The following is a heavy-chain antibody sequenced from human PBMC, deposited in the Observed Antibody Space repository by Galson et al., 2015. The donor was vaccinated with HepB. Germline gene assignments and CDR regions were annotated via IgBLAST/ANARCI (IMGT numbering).Heavy chain of an antibody. J-gene: IGHJ6*02. CDR2: ISRNSGSI. CDR3: AKDTTPPTVTTPWGYGKDV. V-gene: IGHV3-9*01. CDR1: GFTFDDYA. D-gene: IGHD4-17*01. Sequence: SLRLSCAASGFTFDDYAMHWVRQAPGKGLEWVSGISRNSGSIGYADSVKGRFTISRDNAKNSLYLQMNSLRAEDTASYYCAKDTTPPTVTTPWGYGKDVWGQGTTVTVSS.